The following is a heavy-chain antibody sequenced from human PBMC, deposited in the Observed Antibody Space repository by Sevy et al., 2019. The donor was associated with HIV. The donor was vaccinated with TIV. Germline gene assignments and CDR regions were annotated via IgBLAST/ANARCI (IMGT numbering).Heavy chain of an antibody. Sequence: GGSLRLSCAASGFIFSDYYMSWIRQAPGKGLEWISYISTSGTTSGTTIYYADSVKGRFTISRDNAKNSLYLQMNSLRAEDTAVNYCVRCYYYGSGSYYKEGRYFQHWGQGTLVTVSS. CDR2: ISTSGTTSGTTI. D-gene: IGHD3-10*01. CDR1: GFIFSDYY. V-gene: IGHV3-11*04. J-gene: IGHJ1*01. CDR3: VRCYYYGSGSYYKEGRYFQH.